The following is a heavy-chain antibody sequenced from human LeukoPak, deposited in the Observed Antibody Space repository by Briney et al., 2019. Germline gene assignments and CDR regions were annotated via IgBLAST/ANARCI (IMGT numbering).Heavy chain of an antibody. J-gene: IGHJ4*02. CDR3: AKDVTIFGVKDY. CDR1: GFTFSSYA. D-gene: IGHD3-3*01. V-gene: IGHV3-23*01. Sequence: TGGSLGLSCAASGFTFSSYAMSWVRQAPGKGPEWVSAISGSGGSTYYADSVKGRFTISRDNSKNTLYLQMNSLRAEDTAVYYCAKDVTIFGVKDYWGQGTLVTVSS. CDR2: ISGSGGST.